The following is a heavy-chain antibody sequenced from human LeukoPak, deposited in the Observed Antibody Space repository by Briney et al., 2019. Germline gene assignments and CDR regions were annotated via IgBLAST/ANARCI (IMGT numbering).Heavy chain of an antibody. CDR3: ARRRYYDGSGCFDY. J-gene: IGHJ4*02. V-gene: IGHV4-39*01. CDR2: IYYSGST. CDR1: GGSISSSSYY. D-gene: IGHD3-22*01. Sequence: SETLSLTCTVSGGSISSSSYYWGWIRQPPGKGLEWIGSIYYSGSTYYNPSLKSRVTISVDTSKNQFSLKLSSVTAADTAVYYCARRRYYDGSGCFDYWGQGTLVTVSS.